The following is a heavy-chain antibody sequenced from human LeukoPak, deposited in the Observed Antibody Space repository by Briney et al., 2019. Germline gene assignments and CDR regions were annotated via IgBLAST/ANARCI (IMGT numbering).Heavy chain of an antibody. J-gene: IGHJ4*02. CDR2: INHSGST. V-gene: IGHV4-34*01. D-gene: IGHD3-9*01. CDR1: GGSFSGYY. CDR3: ARGQGYDILTGYYASEDYFDY. Sequence: SETLSLTCAVYGGSFSGYYWSWIRQPPGKGLEWIGEINHSGSTNYNPSLKSRVTISVDTSKNQFSLKLSSVTAADTAVYYCARGQGYDILTGYYASEDYFDYWGQGTLVTVSS.